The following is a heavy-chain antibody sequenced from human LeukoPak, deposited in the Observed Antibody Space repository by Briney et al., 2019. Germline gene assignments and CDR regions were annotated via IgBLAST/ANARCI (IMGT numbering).Heavy chain of an antibody. D-gene: IGHD3-9*01. CDR1: GFTFSSYG. J-gene: IGHJ4*02. CDR3: AKGLHFDYPDS. CDR2: IWYDGSNK. Sequence: PVGSLRLSCAASGFTFSSYGMHWVRQAPGKGLEWVAVIWYDGSNKYYADSVKGRFTISRDNSKNTLYLQMNSLRAEDTAVYYCAKGLHFDYPDSWGQGTLVTVSS. V-gene: IGHV3-33*06.